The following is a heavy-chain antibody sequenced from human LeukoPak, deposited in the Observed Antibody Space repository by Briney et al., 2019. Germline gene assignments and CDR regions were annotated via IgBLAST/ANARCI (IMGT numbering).Heavy chain of an antibody. D-gene: IGHD3-22*01. CDR2: IYSGGST. V-gene: IGHV3-53*05. CDR3: ARDYYDSSGYYYGGY. Sequence: GGSLRLSCTASGFTVSSNYMSWVRQAPGKGLEWVSVIYSGGSTYYADSVKGRFTISRDNSKNTLYLQMNSLRAEDTAVYYCARDYYDSSGYYYGGYWGQGTLVTVSS. J-gene: IGHJ4*02. CDR1: GFTVSSNY.